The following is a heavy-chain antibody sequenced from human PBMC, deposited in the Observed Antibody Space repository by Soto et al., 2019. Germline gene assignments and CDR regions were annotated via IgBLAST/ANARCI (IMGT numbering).Heavy chain of an antibody. CDR3: ARAVGLHGLFRFDP. CDR2: IYYSGST. V-gene: IGHV4-39*01. Sequence: PSETLPHTCTVSGGSISSSSYCWGWIRKPPGKGLEWIGSIYYSGSTYYNPSLKSRVTISVDTSKNQFSLKLSSVTAADTAVYYCARAVGLHGLFRFDPWGQGTLVTVSS. CDR1: GGSISSSSYC. J-gene: IGHJ5*02. D-gene: IGHD4-4*01.